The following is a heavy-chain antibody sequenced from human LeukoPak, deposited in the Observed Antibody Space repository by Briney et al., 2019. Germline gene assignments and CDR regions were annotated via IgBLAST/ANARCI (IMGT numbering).Heavy chain of an antibody. V-gene: IGHV4-4*07. CDR3: ARGMAGGYDHNWFDS. J-gene: IGHJ5*01. CDR2: IYTSGST. D-gene: IGHD5-12*01. Sequence: SETLSLTCTVSGGSISSYYWSWIRQPPGKGLEWIGRIYTSGSTNYNPTLKSRVTMSLDTSKTQFSLRLTSVTAADTAVYFCARGMAGGYDHNWFDSWGQGTLVTVSS. CDR1: GGSISSYY.